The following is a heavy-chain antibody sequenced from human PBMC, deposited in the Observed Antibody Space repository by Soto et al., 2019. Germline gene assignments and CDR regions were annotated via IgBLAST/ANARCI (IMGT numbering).Heavy chain of an antibody. J-gene: IGHJ4*02. V-gene: IGHV3-21*01. CDR3: ARGLDCGGDCSAY. CDR1: GFTFSSYS. Sequence: PGGSLRLSCAASGFTFSSYSMNWVRQAPGKGLEWVSSISSSSSYIYYADSVKGRFTISRDNAKNSLYLQMNSLRAEDTAVYYCARGLDCGGDCSAYWGQRTLVTVSS. D-gene: IGHD2-21*02. CDR2: ISSSSSYI.